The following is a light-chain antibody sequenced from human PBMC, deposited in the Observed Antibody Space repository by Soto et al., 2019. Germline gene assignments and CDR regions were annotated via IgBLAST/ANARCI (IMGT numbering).Light chain of an antibody. CDR3: HQRYNWPTST. CDR1: ESVGTY. CDR2: DVF. V-gene: IGKV3-11*01. J-gene: IGKJ5*01. Sequence: EILLTQSPATLSLSPGERATLSCRTSESVGTYLGWYQQKPGQPPRLLIFDVFNRAAGIPTRFSGSGSGTEFAIAISSLVTEDFAVDYCHQRYNWPTSTFGQGTRLEIK.